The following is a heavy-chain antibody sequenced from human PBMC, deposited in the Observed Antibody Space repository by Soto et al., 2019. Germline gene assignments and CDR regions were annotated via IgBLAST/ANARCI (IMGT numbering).Heavy chain of an antibody. Sequence: PSETLSLTCAVYGGSGGSFSSYYWGWIRQPPGKGLEWIGSIYYSGSTYYNPSLKSRVTISVDTSKNQFSLKLSSVTAADTAVYYCACIFSGGYGYGFYYDGMDVWGQGTTVT. CDR3: ACIFSGGYGYGFYYDGMDV. CDR2: IYYSGST. J-gene: IGHJ6*02. D-gene: IGHD5-18*01. CDR1: GGSGGSFSSYY. V-gene: IGHV4-39*01.